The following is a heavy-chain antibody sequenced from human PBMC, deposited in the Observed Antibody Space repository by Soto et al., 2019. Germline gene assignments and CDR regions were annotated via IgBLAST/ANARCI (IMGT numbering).Heavy chain of an antibody. CDR2: INPSGGST. Sequence: QVQLVQSGAEVKKPGASVKVSCKASGYTFTSYYMHWVRQAPGQGLEWMGIINPSGGSTSYAQKFQGRVTMTRDTSTSTVYMELSSLRSEDTAVYYCARDADFWSGHDHYGMDVWGQGTTVTVSS. J-gene: IGHJ6*02. CDR1: GYTFTSYY. D-gene: IGHD3-3*01. V-gene: IGHV1-46*01. CDR3: ARDADFWSGHDHYGMDV.